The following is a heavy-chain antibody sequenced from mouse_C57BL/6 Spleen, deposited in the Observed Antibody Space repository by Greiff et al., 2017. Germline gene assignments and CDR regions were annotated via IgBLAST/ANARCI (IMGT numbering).Heavy chain of an antibody. CDR2: IRNKANGYTT. V-gene: IGHV7-3*01. D-gene: IGHD2-4*01. CDR1: GFTFTDYY. J-gene: IGHJ3*01. Sequence: VQLKESGGGLVQPGGSLSLSCAASGFTFTDYYMSWVRQPPGKALEWLGFIRNKANGYTTEYSASVKGRFTISRDNSQSILYLQMNALRAEDSATYYCASSDYAFAYWGQGTLVTVSA. CDR3: ASSDYAFAY.